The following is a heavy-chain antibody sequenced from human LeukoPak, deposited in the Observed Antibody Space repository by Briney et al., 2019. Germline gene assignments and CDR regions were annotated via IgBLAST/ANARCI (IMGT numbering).Heavy chain of an antibody. Sequence: ASVKVSCKVSGYTLTELSMHWVRQAPGKGLEWMGGFDPEDGETIYAQKFQGRVTMTEDTSTDTAYMELSSLRSEDTAVYYCATVNLTYYYGSGSYYRRPPRSVFDYWGQGTLVTVSS. CDR1: GYTLTELS. J-gene: IGHJ4*02. CDR3: ATVNLTYYYGSGSYYRRPPRSVFDY. D-gene: IGHD3-10*01. V-gene: IGHV1-24*01. CDR2: FDPEDGET.